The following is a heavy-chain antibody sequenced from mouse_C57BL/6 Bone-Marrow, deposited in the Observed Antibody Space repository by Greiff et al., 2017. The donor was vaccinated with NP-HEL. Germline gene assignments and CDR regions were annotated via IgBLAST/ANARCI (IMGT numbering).Heavy chain of an antibody. CDR3: ARPSYLAWFAY. J-gene: IGHJ3*01. V-gene: IGHV5-17*01. Sequence: EVQVVESGGGLVKPGGSLKLSCAASGFTFSDYGMHWVRQAPEKGLEWVAYISSGSSTIYYADTVKGRFTISRDNAKNTLFLQMTSLRSEDTAMYYCARPSYLAWFAYWGQGTLVTVSA. D-gene: IGHD5-5*01. CDR2: ISSGSSTI. CDR1: GFTFSDYG.